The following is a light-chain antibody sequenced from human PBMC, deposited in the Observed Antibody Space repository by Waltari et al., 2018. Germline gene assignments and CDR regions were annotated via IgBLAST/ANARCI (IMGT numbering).Light chain of an antibody. J-gene: IGLJ1*01. V-gene: IGLV2-23*02. CDR3: CSYSGSSSFPYV. Sequence: QSALTQPAAVSGSPGQSVTISCTGSRTNIGFYDLVSWYQQHPGKAPKLIIFDVIKRPSGVSDRFSGSKSGNTASLTISGLETEDDADYYCCSYSGSSSFPYVFGPGTKVTVL. CDR1: RTNIGFYDL. CDR2: DVI.